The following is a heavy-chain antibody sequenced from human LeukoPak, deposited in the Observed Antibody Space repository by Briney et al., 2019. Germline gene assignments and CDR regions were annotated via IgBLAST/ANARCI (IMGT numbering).Heavy chain of an antibody. J-gene: IGHJ1*01. CDR1: GGSISSSSYY. CDR2: IYYSGST. V-gene: IGHV4-39*07. CDR3: ARDDYDSSGQSVYFQH. Sequence: SETLSLTCTVSGGSISSSSYYWGWIRQPPGKGLEWIGSIYYSGSTYYNPSLKSRVTISVDTSKNQFSLKLSSVTAADTAVYYCARDDYDSSGQSVYFQHWGQGTLVTVSS. D-gene: IGHD3-22*01.